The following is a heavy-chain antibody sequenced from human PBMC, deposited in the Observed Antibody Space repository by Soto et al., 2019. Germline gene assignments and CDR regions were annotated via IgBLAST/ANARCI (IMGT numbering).Heavy chain of an antibody. J-gene: IGHJ4*02. V-gene: IGHV3-23*01. CDR2: ISGSGGST. D-gene: IGHD6-19*01. CDR1: GFNFSSYS. Sequence: GGSLRLSCAASGFNFSSYSMNWVRQAPGKGLEWVSVISGSGGSTYYADSVKGRFTISRDNSKNTLYLQMNSLRVEDTAVYYCASRSSGWYFDYWGQGTLVTVSS. CDR3: ASRSSGWYFDY.